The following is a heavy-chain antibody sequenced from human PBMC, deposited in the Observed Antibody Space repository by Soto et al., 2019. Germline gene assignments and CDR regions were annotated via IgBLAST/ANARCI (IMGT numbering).Heavy chain of an antibody. D-gene: IGHD4-17*01. Sequence: SETLSLTCAVYGGSFSGYYWSWIRQPPGKGLEWIGEINHSGSTNYNPSLKSRVTISVDTSKNQFSLKLSSVTAADTAVYYCARREGLRIKGKLDYWGQGTLVTVS. V-gene: IGHV4-34*01. CDR1: GGSFSGYY. J-gene: IGHJ4*02. CDR2: INHSGST. CDR3: ARREGLRIKGKLDY.